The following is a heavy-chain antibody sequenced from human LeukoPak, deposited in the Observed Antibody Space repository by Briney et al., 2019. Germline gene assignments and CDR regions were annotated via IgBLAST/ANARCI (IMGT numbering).Heavy chain of an antibody. CDR1: GGSISSYY. J-gene: IGHJ4*02. D-gene: IGHD6-13*01. V-gene: IGHV4-59*01. CDR2: IYYSGST. Sequence: SETLSLTRTVSGGSISSYYWSWIRQPPGKGLEWIGYIYYSGSTNYNPSLKSRVTISVDTSKNQFSLKLSSVTAADTAVYYCASSSAAGLITFDYWGQGTLVTVSS. CDR3: ASSSAAGLITFDY.